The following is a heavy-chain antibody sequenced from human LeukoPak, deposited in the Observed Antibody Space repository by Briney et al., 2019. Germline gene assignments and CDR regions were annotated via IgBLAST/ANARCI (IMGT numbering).Heavy chain of an antibody. CDR3: ARGRGAGDYYYYGMDV. V-gene: IGHV6-1*01. CDR2: TYYRSKWYN. CDR1: GDSVSSNSAA. Sequence: SQTLSLTCAISGDSVSSNSAAWNWIRQSPSRGLEWLGRTYYRSKWYNDYAVSVKSRITINPDTSKNQFSLQLNSVTPEDTAVYYWARGRGAGDYYYYGMDVWGQGTTVTVSS. J-gene: IGHJ6*02. D-gene: IGHD7-27*01.